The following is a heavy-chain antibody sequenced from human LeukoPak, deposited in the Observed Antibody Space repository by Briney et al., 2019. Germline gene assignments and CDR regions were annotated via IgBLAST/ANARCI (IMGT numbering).Heavy chain of an antibody. J-gene: IGHJ3*02. CDR1: GYTFTGYY. CDR3: ARNLWFGESNDAFDM. CDR2: INPKSGGT. Sequence: ASVKVSCKASGYTFTGYYMHWVRQAPGQGLEWMGWINPKSGGTNYAQKFQGRVTMTRDTSISTAYMEMSRLRSDDTAVYYCARNLWFGESNDAFDMWGQGTMVTVSS. V-gene: IGHV1-2*02. D-gene: IGHD3-10*01.